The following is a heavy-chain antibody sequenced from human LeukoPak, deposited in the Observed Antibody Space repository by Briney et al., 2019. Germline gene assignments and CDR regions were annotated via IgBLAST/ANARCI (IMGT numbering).Heavy chain of an antibody. CDR1: GYTFTSYG. V-gene: IGHV1-18*01. CDR2: ISAYNGNT. D-gene: IGHD2-15*01. CDR3: ARDNGGYCSGGSCYSYYFDY. Sequence: ASVKVSCKASGYTFTSYGISWARQAPGQGLEWMGWISAYNGNTNYAQKLQGRVTMTTDTSTSTAYMELRSLRSEDTAVYYCARDNGGYCSGGSCYSYYFDYWGQGTLVTVSS. J-gene: IGHJ4*02.